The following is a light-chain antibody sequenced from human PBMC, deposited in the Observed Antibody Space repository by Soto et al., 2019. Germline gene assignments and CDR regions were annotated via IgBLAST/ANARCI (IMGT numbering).Light chain of an antibody. CDR2: DAS. CDR1: QSIRSY. J-gene: IGKJ1*01. CDR3: QQSYSTPPWT. V-gene: IGKV1-39*01. Sequence: DIQLTQSPSSLSASVGDKVTITCRASQSIRSYLNWVQQKPGKAPKLLIYDASSLQTGVPSRFSGSGSGTDFSLTISSLQPEDFATYYGQQSYSTPPWTFGQGTKVDIK.